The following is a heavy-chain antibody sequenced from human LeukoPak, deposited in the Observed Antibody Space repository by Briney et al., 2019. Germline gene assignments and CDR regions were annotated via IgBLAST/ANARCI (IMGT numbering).Heavy chain of an antibody. CDR2: FDPEDGET. Sequence: ASVKVSCKVSGYTLTELSMHWVRQAPGKGLEWMGGFDPEDGETTYAQKFQGRVTMTEDTSTDTAYMELSSLRSEDTAVYYCATEGDCSSTSCYRRWFDPWGQGTLVTVSS. D-gene: IGHD2-2*01. CDR1: GYTLTELS. CDR3: ATEGDCSSTSCYRRWFDP. V-gene: IGHV1-24*01. J-gene: IGHJ5*02.